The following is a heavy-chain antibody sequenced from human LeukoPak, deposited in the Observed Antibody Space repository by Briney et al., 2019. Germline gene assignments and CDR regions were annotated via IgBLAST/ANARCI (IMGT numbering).Heavy chain of an antibody. V-gene: IGHV1-3*01. D-gene: IGHD1-26*01. CDR2: INGGNGNT. Sequence: ASVKVSRKASGGTFSSYAISWVRQAPGQRLEWMGWINGGNGNTKSSQQFQGRVTFTRDTSASTAYMELSSLRSEDTAMYYCASHFGSYYDYWGQGTLVTVSS. J-gene: IGHJ4*02. CDR1: GGTFSSYA. CDR3: ASHFGSYYDY.